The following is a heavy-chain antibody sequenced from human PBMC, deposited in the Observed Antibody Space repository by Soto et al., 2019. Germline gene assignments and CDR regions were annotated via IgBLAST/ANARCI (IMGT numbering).Heavy chain of an antibody. CDR1: GYTFRNYA. J-gene: IGHJ2*01. CDR2: IIPIFGTA. Sequence: QVQLVQSEAEVKKPGASVKVSCKASGYTFRNYAISWVRQAPGQGLEWMGGIIPIFGTANYAQKFQGRVTITADTSANTVYLELSSLRSEDTAVYYCASTKYDSSAYYYWYLGLWGRGTLVTVSS. CDR3: ASTKYDSSAYYYWYLGL. V-gene: IGHV1-69*06. D-gene: IGHD3-22*01.